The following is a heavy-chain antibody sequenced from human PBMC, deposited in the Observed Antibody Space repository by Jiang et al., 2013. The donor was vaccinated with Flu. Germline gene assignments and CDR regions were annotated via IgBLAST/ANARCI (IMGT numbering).Heavy chain of an antibody. D-gene: IGHD3-16*01. V-gene: IGHV3-23*01. CDR1: GFTFVNYA. J-gene: IGHJ4*02. CDR3: AKDLLSRDFVWGSCIDN. CDR2: ISGSTGRT. Sequence: QLLESGGGLVQPGGSLRLSCAASGFTFVNYAMSWVRRAPGKGLEWVADISGSTGRTYYADSVKGRFTISRDNSKSTLFLQMDSLRDEDTAIYYCAKDLLSRDFVWGSCIDNWGQGTLVTVSS.